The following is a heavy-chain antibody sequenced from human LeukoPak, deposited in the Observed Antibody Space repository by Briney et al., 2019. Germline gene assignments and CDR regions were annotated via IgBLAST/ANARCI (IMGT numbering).Heavy chain of an antibody. V-gene: IGHV1-2*02. D-gene: IGHD4-23*01. CDR1: GYSFIGYY. CDR3: ARRYNYGGNYEYFDP. J-gene: IGHJ5*02. Sequence: ASVKVSCKASGYSFIGYYMHWVRQAPGQGLEWMGWINPRSGGTDSAQKFQGRVTMTSDTSISTAYMELSSLRSDDTAVYYCARRYNYGGNYEYFDPWGQGTLVTVSS. CDR2: INPRSGGT.